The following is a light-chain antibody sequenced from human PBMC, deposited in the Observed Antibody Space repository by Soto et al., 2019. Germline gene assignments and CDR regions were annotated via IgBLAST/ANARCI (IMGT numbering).Light chain of an antibody. Sequence: AIQMTQSPSSLSASVGDRVTITCRASQGIRNDLGWYQQKPGKAPKLLIYAASNLQNGVPSRFSGSGSGADFTLTITSLQPEVFATYYCLQDYDYPYTFGQGTKLEIK. CDR3: LQDYDYPYT. CDR1: QGIRND. V-gene: IGKV1-6*01. J-gene: IGKJ2*01. CDR2: AAS.